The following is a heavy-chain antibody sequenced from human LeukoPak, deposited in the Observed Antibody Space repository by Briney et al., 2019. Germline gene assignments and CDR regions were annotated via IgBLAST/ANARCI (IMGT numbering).Heavy chain of an antibody. D-gene: IGHD5-12*01. Sequence: GGSLRLSCAASGFTFSSYEMNWVRQAPGKGLEWVSYISSSGSTIYYADSVKGRFTISRDNAKNSLYLQMNSQRAEDTAVYYCARNAGYSGYVWFDPWGQGTLVTVSS. CDR2: ISSSGSTI. CDR3: ARNAGYSGYVWFDP. CDR1: GFTFSSYE. J-gene: IGHJ5*02. V-gene: IGHV3-48*03.